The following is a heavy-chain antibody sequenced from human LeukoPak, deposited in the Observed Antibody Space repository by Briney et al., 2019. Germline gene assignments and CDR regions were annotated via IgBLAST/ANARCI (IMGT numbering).Heavy chain of an antibody. CDR1: GGSISSYY. CDR3: ARDSKLQGFGELFPYYYMDV. V-gene: IGHV4-59*01. Sequence: SETLSLTCTVSGGSISSYYWSWIRQPPGKGLEWIGYIYYSGSTNYNPSLKSRVTISVDTSKNQFSLKLSSVTAADTAVYYCARDSKLQGFGELFPYYYMDVWGKGATVTVSS. D-gene: IGHD3-10*01. J-gene: IGHJ6*03. CDR2: IYYSGST.